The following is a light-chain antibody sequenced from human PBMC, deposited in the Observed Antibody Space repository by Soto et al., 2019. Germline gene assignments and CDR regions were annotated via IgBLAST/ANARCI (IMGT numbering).Light chain of an antibody. J-gene: IGKJ1*01. CDR2: GAS. CDR1: QSVSSN. CDR3: QQYSSYWT. Sequence: EIVLTQSPATLSLSPVERATLSCRASQSVSSNLAWYQQKPGQAPRLLIYGASSRATGIPDRFSGSGSGTDFTLTISSLQPDDFATYYCQQYSSYWTFGQGTKVDIK. V-gene: IGKV3-20*01.